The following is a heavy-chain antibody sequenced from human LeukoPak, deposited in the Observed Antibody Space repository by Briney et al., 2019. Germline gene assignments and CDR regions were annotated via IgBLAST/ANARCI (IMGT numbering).Heavy chain of an antibody. V-gene: IGHV1-69*13. CDR3: ARVMTTVTTSLTDYYYYYYMDV. J-gene: IGHJ6*03. D-gene: IGHD4-11*01. Sequence: ASVKVPCKASGGTFSSYAISWVRQAPGQGLEWVGGIIPIFGTANYAQKFQGRVTITADESTSTAYMELSSLRSEDTAVYYCARVMTTVTTSLTDYYYYYYMDVWGKGTTVTVSS. CDR2: IIPIFGTA. CDR1: GGTFSSYA.